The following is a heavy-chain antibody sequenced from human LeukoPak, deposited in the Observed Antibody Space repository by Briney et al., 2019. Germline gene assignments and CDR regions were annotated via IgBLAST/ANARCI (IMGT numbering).Heavy chain of an antibody. Sequence: ASVKVSCKASGYTFTSYAMHWVRQAPGQRLEWMGWINAGNGNTKYSQKFQGRVTITRDTSASTAYMELSSLRSEDTAVYYCARGAAAIDAFDIWGQGTMVTVSS. D-gene: IGHD2-2*01. CDR1: GYTFTSYA. CDR2: INAGNGNT. J-gene: IGHJ3*02. V-gene: IGHV1-3*01. CDR3: ARGAAAIDAFDI.